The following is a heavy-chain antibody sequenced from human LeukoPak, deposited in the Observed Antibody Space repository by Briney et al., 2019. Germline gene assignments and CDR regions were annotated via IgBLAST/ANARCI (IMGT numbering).Heavy chain of an antibody. CDR3: ARDVITIFGVVTPHQNAFDI. CDR1: GGTFSSYA. D-gene: IGHD3-3*01. Sequence: ASVKVSCKASGGTFSSYAISWVRQAPGQGLEWMGGIIPIFGTANYAQKSQGRVTITADESTSTAYMELSSLRSEDTAVYYCARDVITIFGVVTPHQNAFDIWGQGTMVTVSS. CDR2: IIPIFGTA. V-gene: IGHV1-69*13. J-gene: IGHJ3*02.